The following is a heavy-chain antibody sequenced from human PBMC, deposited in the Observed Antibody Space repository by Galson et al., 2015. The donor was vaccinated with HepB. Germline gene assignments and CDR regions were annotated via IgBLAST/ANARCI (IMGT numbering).Heavy chain of an antibody. Sequence: QSGAEVKEPGESLKISCKGSGYSFSQYWVGWVRQVPGKGLEWMGIIFPGDSDTRYSPSFQGQVTMSADKSINTAYLQWSSLKASDTAMYYCARDDSFDYWGQGTLVTVSS. CDR2: IFPGDSDT. V-gene: IGHV5-51*01. CDR1: GYSFSQYW. J-gene: IGHJ4*02. CDR3: ARDDSFDY.